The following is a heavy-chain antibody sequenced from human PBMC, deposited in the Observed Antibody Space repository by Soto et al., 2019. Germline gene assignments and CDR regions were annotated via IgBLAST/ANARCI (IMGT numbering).Heavy chain of an antibody. V-gene: IGHV3-33*01. J-gene: IGHJ4*02. CDR3: ARGQWLVRKAAFDY. CDR2: IWYDGSNK. Sequence: QVQLVESGGGVVQPGRSLRLSCAASGFTLSSYGMHWVRQAPGKGLEWVAVIWYDGSNKYYADSVKGRFTISRDNSKNTLYLQMNSLRAEDTAVYYCARGQWLVRKAAFDYWGQGTLVTVSS. CDR1: GFTLSSYG. D-gene: IGHD6-19*01.